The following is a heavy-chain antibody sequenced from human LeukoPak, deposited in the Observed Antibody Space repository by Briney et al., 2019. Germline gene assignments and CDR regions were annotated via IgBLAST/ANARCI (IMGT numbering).Heavy chain of an antibody. D-gene: IGHD5-24*01. V-gene: IGHV3-66*01. CDR2: IYNSGHT. J-gene: IGHJ5*02. Sequence: PGRSLRLSCAASGFTFSSFGMHWVRQTPGKGLEWVSAIYNSGHTYYADSVKGRFIISRDDSTNTLYLEMNRLRGDDTAVYYCARGYGYSPKWFDPWGQGTLVTVSS. CDR1: GFTFSSFG. CDR3: ARGYGYSPKWFDP.